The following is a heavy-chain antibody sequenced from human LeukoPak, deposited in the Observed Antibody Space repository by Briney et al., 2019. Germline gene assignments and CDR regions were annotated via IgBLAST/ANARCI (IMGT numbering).Heavy chain of an antibody. J-gene: IGHJ4*02. CDR3: ARGSMMIVVVRRGQYYFDY. D-gene: IGHD3-22*01. Sequence: NPSETLSLTCTVSGGSISSSSYYWGWIRQPPGKGLEWIGSIYYSGSTYYNPSLKSRVTISVDTSKNQFSLKLSSVTAADTAVYYCARGSMMIVVVRRGQYYFDYWGQGTLVTVSS. V-gene: IGHV4-39*01. CDR1: GGSISSSSYY. CDR2: IYYSGST.